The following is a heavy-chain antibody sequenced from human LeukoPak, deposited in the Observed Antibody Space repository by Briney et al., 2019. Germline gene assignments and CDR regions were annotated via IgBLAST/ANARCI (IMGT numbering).Heavy chain of an antibody. CDR3: ARDEYSYGYYYGMDV. D-gene: IGHD5-18*01. V-gene: IGHV4-59*01. CDR1: GGSIRSYY. CDR2: IYYSGST. J-gene: IGHJ6*02. Sequence: SETLSLTCTVAGGSIRSYYWSWIRQPPGKGLEWIGYIYYSGSTNYNPSLKSRVTISVDTSKNQFSLKLSSVTAADTAVYYCARDEYSYGYYYGMDVWGQGTTVTVSS.